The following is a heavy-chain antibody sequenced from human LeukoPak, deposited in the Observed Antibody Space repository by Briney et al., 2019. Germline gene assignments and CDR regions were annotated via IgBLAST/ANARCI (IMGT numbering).Heavy chain of an antibody. D-gene: IGHD2-2*01. CDR2: IFYSGTT. J-gene: IGHJ4*02. CDR1: GGSISNRSYY. Sequence: PSETLSLTCTVSGGSISNRSYYWGWIRQPPGKGLEWIGSIFYSGTTYYNPSLKSRVTISVDTSKNQFSLRLSSVTAADTAVYYCASENCSGTSSSSFDYWGQGTLVTVSS. CDR3: ASENCSGTSSSSFDY. V-gene: IGHV4-39*01.